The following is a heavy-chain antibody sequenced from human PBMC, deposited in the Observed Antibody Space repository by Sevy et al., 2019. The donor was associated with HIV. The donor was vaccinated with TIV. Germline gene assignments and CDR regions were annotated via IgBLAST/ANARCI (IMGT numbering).Heavy chain of an antibody. V-gene: IGHV3-21*01. D-gene: IGHD2-2*01. Sequence: GGSLRLSCAASGFTFSSYSMNWVRQAPGKGLEWVSSISSSSSYIYYADSVKGRFTISRDNAKNSLYLQMNSLGAEDTAVYYCARDEGCSSTSCYWPMDYWGQGTLVTVS. CDR3: ARDEGCSSTSCYWPMDY. CDR2: ISSSSSYI. J-gene: IGHJ4*02. CDR1: GFTFSSYS.